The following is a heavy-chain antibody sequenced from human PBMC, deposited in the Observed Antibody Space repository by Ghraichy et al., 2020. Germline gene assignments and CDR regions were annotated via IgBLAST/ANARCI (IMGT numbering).Heavy chain of an antibody. CDR3: ARARVVVPANRRKNWFDP. D-gene: IGHD2-2*01. CDR1: GGSFSGYY. J-gene: IGHJ5*01. V-gene: IGHV4-34*01. CDR2: INLSGSP. Sequence: SETLSLTCAVYGGSFSGYYWSWIRQPPGKGLEWIWEINLSGSPNYNPSLQSRVTISFHTSTNQFTLKLSSVTAADTAVYYCARARVVVPANRRKNWFDPWAQGTPISLSS.